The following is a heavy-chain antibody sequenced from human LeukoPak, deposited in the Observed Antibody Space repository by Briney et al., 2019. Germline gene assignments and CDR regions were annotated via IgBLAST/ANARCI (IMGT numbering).Heavy chain of an antibody. Sequence: KPSETLSLTCSVSGVSITSNYWSWIRQPPGKGLEWLGYTHHSGATSYNPSLKSRSTMSLGTSNNQFSLKLSSVTAADTAVYHCARSSGHSYGDFDYWGQGNLVTVSS. CDR1: GVSITSNY. CDR2: THHSGAT. V-gene: IGHV4-59*01. D-gene: IGHD5-18*01. J-gene: IGHJ4*02. CDR3: ARSSGHSYGDFDY.